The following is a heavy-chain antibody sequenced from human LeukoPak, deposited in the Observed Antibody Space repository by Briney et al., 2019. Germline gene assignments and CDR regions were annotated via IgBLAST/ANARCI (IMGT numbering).Heavy chain of an antibody. CDR1: GDSISSSNW. CDR2: ISSSGSTI. V-gene: IGHV3-11*01. J-gene: IGHJ4*02. Sequence: GTLSLTCAVSGDSISSSNWWSWLRQAPGKGLEWVSYISSSGSTIYYADSVKGRFTISRDNAKNSLYLQMNSLRAEDTAVYYCARDRGSYWGQGTLVTVSS. D-gene: IGHD3-16*01. CDR3: ARDRGSY.